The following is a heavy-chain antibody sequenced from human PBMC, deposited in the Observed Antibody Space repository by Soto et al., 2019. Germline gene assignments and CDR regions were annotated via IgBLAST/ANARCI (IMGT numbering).Heavy chain of an antibody. CDR1: GDSISNGHW. D-gene: IGHD1-26*01. CDR2: THHSGRI. J-gene: IGHJ4*02. V-gene: IGHV4-4*02. Sequence: SETLSLTCAVSGDSISNGHWWSWVRQPPGKGLEWIGETHHSGRINYNPSLKSRVTMSVDKSKNQLSLKMNSVTAADTAVYYCAREGGYRLEYWGQGTLVTVSS. CDR3: AREGGYRLEY.